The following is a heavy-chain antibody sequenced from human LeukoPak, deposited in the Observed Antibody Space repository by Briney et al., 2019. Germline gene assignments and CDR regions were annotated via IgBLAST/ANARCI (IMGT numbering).Heavy chain of an antibody. V-gene: IGHV3-7*01. D-gene: IGHD2-15*01. Sequence: GGSLRLSCAASGFTVRSNYMSWVRQAPGKGLEWVANIKQDGSEKYYVDSVKGRFTISRDNAKNSLYLQMNSLRAEDTAVYYCARDREDIVVVVAAMYYYYYYMDVWGKGTTVTVSS. CDR3: ARDREDIVVVVAAMYYYYYYMDV. J-gene: IGHJ6*03. CDR1: GFTVRSNY. CDR2: IKQDGSEK.